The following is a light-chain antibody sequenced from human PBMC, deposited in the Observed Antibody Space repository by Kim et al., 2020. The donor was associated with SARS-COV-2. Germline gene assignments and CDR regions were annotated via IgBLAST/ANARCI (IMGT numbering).Light chain of an antibody. V-gene: IGLV10-54*01. CDR1: SNNVGNEG. Sequence: RQTATLTCTGNSNNVGNEGVAWLQQHQGHTPKLLSCRNNNRPSGISERFSASRSGNTASLTITGLQPEDEADYYCSAWDSSLSAWVFGGGTQLTVL. CDR2: RNN. CDR3: SAWDSSLSAWV. J-gene: IGLJ3*02.